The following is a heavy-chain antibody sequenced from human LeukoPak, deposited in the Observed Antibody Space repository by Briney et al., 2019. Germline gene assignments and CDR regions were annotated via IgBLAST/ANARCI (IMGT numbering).Heavy chain of an antibody. CDR3: ARGSKGIAANWFDP. J-gene: IGHJ5*02. CDR1: GGTFSSYA. Sequence: ASVKVSCKASGGTFSSYAINWVRQATGQGLEWMGWMSPNSGNTGYAQKFQGRVTMTRNTSISTTYMELSSLRSEDTAVYYCARGSKGIAANWFDPWGQGTLVTVSS. CDR2: MSPNSGNT. V-gene: IGHV1-8*02. D-gene: IGHD6-6*01.